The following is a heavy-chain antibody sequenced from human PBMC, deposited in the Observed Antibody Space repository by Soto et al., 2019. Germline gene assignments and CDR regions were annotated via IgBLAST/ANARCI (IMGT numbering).Heavy chain of an antibody. V-gene: IGHV3-13*01. D-gene: IGHD3-16*01. CDR2: FGSAGDI. Sequence: GGSLRLSCAASGSTFNNYDMLWVRQAPGKGLEWVSTFGSAGDIYYSDSVKGRFTISRDNARNSLYLQMNSLRAADTAVYYCARGGPNWDYYFYGMDVWGQGTTVTVSS. J-gene: IGHJ6*02. CDR1: GSTFNNYD. CDR3: ARGGPNWDYYFYGMDV.